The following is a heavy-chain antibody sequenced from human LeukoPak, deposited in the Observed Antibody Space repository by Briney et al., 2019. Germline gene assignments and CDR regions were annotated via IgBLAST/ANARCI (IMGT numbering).Heavy chain of an antibody. CDR1: GFTFISSA. J-gene: IGHJ4*02. D-gene: IGHD6-13*01. CDR2: IVVGSGNT. Sequence: SVKISCKTSGFTFISSAMQCVRQARGQRLEWRGWIVVGSGNTNYAQKFQERVTITRDMSTSTAYMELSSLRSEETGVYLCAAVPGSRSPQWSQGSLVTVSS. V-gene: IGHV1-58*02. CDR3: AAVPGSRSPQ.